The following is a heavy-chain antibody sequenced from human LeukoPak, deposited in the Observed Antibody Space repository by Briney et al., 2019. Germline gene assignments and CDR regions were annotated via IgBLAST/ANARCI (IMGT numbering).Heavy chain of an antibody. V-gene: IGHV1-69*06. Sequence: GASVKVSCKASGGTFSSYAISWVRQAPGQGLEWMGGIIPIFGTANYAQKFQGRVTITADKSTSTAYMELSSLRSEDTAVYYCARGACGGDCYLYYYYYMDVWGKGTTVTVSS. CDR1: GGTFSSYA. CDR3: ARGACGGDCYLYYYYYMDV. J-gene: IGHJ6*03. D-gene: IGHD2-21*02. CDR2: IIPIFGTA.